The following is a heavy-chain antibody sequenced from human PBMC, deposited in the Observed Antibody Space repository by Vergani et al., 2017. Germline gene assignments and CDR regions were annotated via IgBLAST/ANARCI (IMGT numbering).Heavy chain of an antibody. CDR2: ISDTSSAI. Sequence: QVDLVESGGGLVKPGESLRLSCTASGFPFSDYYMTWLRQAPGKGLEWIAYISDTSSAIFYADSARGRFTISRDNAKNSLFLQMNNLRPEDTAVYFCARALRPPGDVHFADWVRGTLVTVSS. CDR3: ARALRPPGDVHFAD. CDR1: GFPFSDYY. D-gene: IGHD4-17*01. J-gene: IGHJ1*01. V-gene: IGHV3-11*04.